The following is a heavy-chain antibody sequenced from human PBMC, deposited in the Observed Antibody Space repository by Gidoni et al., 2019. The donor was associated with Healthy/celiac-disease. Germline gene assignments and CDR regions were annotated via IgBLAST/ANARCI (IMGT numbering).Heavy chain of an antibody. CDR2: ISGSGGST. Sequence: APGKGLAWVSAISGSGGSTYYADSVKGRFTISRDNSKNTLYLQMNSLRAEDTAVYYCAAIVVVVPWGQGTLVTVSS. CDR3: AAIVVVVP. V-gene: IGHV3-23*01. D-gene: IGHD2-15*01. J-gene: IGHJ5*02.